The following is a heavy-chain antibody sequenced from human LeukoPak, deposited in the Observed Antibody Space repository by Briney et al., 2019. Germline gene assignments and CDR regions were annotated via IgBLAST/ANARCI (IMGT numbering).Heavy chain of an antibody. Sequence: GGSLSLSCATSGFTFSTYSMNWVRQAPGKGLEWVSSIGTSSSSIYYADSVRGRFTISRDNARNSLYLQMNSLRAEDTAVYYCVRIPNSANFPNWFDPWGQGTLVTVSS. CDR3: VRIPNSANFPNWFDP. J-gene: IGHJ5*02. V-gene: IGHV3-21*01. D-gene: IGHD2/OR15-2a*01. CDR1: GFTFSTYS. CDR2: IGTSSSSI.